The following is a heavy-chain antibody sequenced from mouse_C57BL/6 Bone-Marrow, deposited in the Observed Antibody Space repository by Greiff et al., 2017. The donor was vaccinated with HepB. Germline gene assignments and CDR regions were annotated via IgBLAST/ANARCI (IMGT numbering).Heavy chain of an antibody. CDR1: GYTFTSYW. CDR3: ARGAHGYAMDY. V-gene: IGHV1-55*01. CDR2: IYPGSGST. J-gene: IGHJ4*01. Sequence: QVQLQQPGAELVKPGASVKLSCKASGYTFTSYWMHWVKQRPGQGLEWIGDIYPGSGSTNYNEKFKSKATLTVDTSSSTAYMQLSSLTSEDSAVYYCARGAHGYAMDYWGQGTSVTVSS.